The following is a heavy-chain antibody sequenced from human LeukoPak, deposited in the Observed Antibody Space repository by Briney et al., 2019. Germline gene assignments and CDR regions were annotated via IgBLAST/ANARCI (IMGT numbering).Heavy chain of an antibody. CDR1: GGSISSGGYY. J-gene: IGHJ5*02. V-gene: IGHV4-31*03. CDR2: IYYSECA. Sequence: PSETLSLTCTVSGGSISSGGYYWSWIRQHPGKGLEWIGYIYYSECAYYNPSLKSRVTISVDTSKTKFSLKLSSVTAADTAVYYCARARSPIWFGEPEGCWFDPWGQGTLVTVST. D-gene: IGHD3-10*01. CDR3: ARARSPIWFGEPEGCWFDP.